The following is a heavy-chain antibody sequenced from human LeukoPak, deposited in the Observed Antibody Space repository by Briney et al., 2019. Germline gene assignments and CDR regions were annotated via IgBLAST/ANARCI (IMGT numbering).Heavy chain of an antibody. D-gene: IGHD2-21*01. V-gene: IGHV4-4*07. J-gene: IGHJ4*01. CDR1: GGSFSSYY. CDR3: ARAHCTXXSXXXFDX. Sequence: SETLSLTCTVSGGSFSSYYWSWIRQPAGKGLDWIGRIYNSGGTNYNPSLESRVTMSVDTSKNQFSLKLSSVTAADTAVYYCARAHCTXXSXXXFDXW. CDR2: IYNSGGT.